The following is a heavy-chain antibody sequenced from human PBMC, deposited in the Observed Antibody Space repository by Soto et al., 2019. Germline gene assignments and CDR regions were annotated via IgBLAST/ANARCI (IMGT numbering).Heavy chain of an antibody. CDR2: ISHSGST. Sequence: KPSETLSLTCAVSGGSISSGGYSWSWIRQPPGKGLEWIGYISHSGSTYFNPSLKSRVTISVDRSKNQFSLKLSSVTAADTAVYYCASFTPDYGGNSESWFDPWGQGTLVTVSS. CDR1: GGSISSGGYS. CDR3: ASFTPDYGGNSESWFDP. J-gene: IGHJ5*02. D-gene: IGHD4-17*01. V-gene: IGHV4-30-2*02.